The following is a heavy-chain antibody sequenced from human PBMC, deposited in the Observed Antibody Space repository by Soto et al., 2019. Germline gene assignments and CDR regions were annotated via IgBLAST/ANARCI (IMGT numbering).Heavy chain of an antibody. J-gene: IGHJ5*02. Sequence: QVQLQESGPGLVRPSQTLSLSCTVSGGSISNSANHWSWIRQHPGEGLEWIGYVYYSGGTYYSPSLKGRVTMSIDASKNQCSLKLSSVTAADTAVYYCATGVRGVPNWVDPWGRGTLVTVSS. CDR1: GGSISNSANH. V-gene: IGHV4-31*03. CDR2: VYYSGGT. CDR3: ATGVRGVPNWVDP. D-gene: IGHD3-10*01.